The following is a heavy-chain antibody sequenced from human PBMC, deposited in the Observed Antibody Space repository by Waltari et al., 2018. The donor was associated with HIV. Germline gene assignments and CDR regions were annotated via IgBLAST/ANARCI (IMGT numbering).Heavy chain of an antibody. CDR3: ARDLPHYYGSGSYYGMDV. CDR2: IYYSGST. D-gene: IGHD3-10*01. V-gene: IGHV4-61*01. J-gene: IGHJ6*02. CDR1: GGSVSSGSYY. Sequence: QVQLQESGPGLVKPSETLSLTCTVSGGSVSSGSYYWSWIRQPPGKGLEWIWYIYYSGSTNYTPSLKSRVTISVDTSKNQFSLKLSSVTAADTAVYYCARDLPHYYGSGSYYGMDVWGQGTTVTVSS.